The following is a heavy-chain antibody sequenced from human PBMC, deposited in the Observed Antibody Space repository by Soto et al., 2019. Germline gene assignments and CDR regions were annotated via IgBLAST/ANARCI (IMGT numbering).Heavy chain of an antibody. CDR3: ARAEGGGCMLCDYYYYGMDV. CDR2: INPSGGST. Sequence: ASVKVSCKASGYTFTSYYMHWVRQAPGQGLEWMGIINPSGGSTSYAQKFQGRVTMTRDTSTSTVYMELSSLRSEDTAVYYCARAEGGGCMLCDYYYYGMDVWGQGTTVPVSS. CDR1: GYTFTSYY. D-gene: IGHD2-8*01. V-gene: IGHV1-46*01. J-gene: IGHJ6*02.